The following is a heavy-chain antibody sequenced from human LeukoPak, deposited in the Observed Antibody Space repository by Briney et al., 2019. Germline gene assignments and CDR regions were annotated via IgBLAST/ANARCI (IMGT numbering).Heavy chain of an antibody. CDR2: IYYSGST. D-gene: IGHD3-3*01. CDR3: ARAPYFWSGYYIGYFDY. V-gene: IGHV4-59*01. CDR1: GGSISSYY. Sequence: SETLSLTCTVSGGSISSYYWSWIRQPPGKGLEWIGYIYYSGSTNYNPSLKSRVTISVDTSKNQFSLKLSSVTAADTAVYYCARAPYFWSGYYIGYFDYWGQGTLVTVSS. J-gene: IGHJ4*02.